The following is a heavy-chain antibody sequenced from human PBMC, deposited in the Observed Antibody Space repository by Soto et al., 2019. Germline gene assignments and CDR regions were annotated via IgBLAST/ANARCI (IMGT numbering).Heavy chain of an antibody. Sequence: EVQLVESGGGLVKPGGSLRLSCAASGFTFSNAWMNWVRHAPGKGLEWVGRIKSKADDETTDYAAPVKGRFTISRDDSKNILYLQMNSLKIEDTGVYYCSPRITFLGGGPRPGGGQGTLVTVSS. CDR3: SPRITFLGGGPRPG. CDR1: GFTFSNAW. CDR2: IKSKADDETT. J-gene: IGHJ4*02. V-gene: IGHV3-15*07. D-gene: IGHD3-16*01.